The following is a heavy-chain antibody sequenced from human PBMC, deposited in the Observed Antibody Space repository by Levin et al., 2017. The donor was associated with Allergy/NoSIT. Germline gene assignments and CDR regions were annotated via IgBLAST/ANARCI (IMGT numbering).Heavy chain of an antibody. J-gene: IGHJ4*02. V-gene: IGHV3-48*04. CDR3: ARARSTIGPGSGPYYFDY. CDR2: ISSSSSTI. CDR1: GFTFSSYN. D-gene: IGHD2-15*01. Sequence: GGSLRLSCAASGFTFSSYNMNWVRQAPGKGLEWVSYISSSSSTIYFADSVRGRFTISRDNAKNSLYLQMNSLRAEDTAVYYCARARSTIGPGSGPYYFDYWGQGTLVTVSS.